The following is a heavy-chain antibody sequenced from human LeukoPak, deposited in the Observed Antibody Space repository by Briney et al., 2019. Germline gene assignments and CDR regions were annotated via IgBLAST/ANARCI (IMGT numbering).Heavy chain of an antibody. V-gene: IGHV4-4*07. CDR2: IYTSGST. CDR1: GGSISSYY. CDR3: AREGDFWSGYPSGPFDY. J-gene: IGHJ4*02. D-gene: IGHD3-3*01. Sequence: PSETLSLTCTVSGGSISSYYWSWIRQPAGKGLEWIGRIYTSGSTNYNPSLKSRVTMSVDTSKSQFSLKLSSVTAADTAVYYCAREGDFWSGYPSGPFDYWGQGTLVTVSS.